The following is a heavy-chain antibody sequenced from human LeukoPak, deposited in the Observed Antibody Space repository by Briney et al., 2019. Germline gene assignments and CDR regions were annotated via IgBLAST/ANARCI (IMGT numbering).Heavy chain of an antibody. Sequence: PGGSLRLSCAASGFTFSSYAMSWVRQAPGKGLEWVSAISGSGGSTYYADSVKGRFTISRDNSKNTLYLQMNSLRAEDTAVYYCAKDIVVVAATVAGFDYWGQGTLVTVSS. D-gene: IGHD2-15*01. CDR3: AKDIVVVAATVAGFDY. J-gene: IGHJ4*02. CDR2: ISGSGGST. V-gene: IGHV3-23*01. CDR1: GFTFSSYA.